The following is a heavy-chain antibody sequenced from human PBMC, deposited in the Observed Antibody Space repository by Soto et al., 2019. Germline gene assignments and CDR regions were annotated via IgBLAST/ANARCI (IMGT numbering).Heavy chain of an antibody. CDR1: GYTLTELS. D-gene: IGHD3-3*01. CDR2: FDPEDGET. J-gene: IGHJ4*02. Sequence: ASVKGACKVSGYTLTELSMHWVRQAPGKGLEWMGGFDPEDGETIYAQKFQGRVTMTEDTSTDTAYMELSSLRSEDTAVYYCATAYYDFWSGPTTGDYFDYWRQAPLVTVP. CDR3: ATAYYDFWSGPTTGDYFDY. V-gene: IGHV1-24*01.